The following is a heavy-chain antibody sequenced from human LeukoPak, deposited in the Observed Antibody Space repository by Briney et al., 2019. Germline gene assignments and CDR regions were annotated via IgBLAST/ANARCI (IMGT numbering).Heavy chain of an antibody. J-gene: IGHJ6*03. V-gene: IGHV1-69*01. CDR2: IIPIFGTA. CDR1: GGTFSSYA. CDR3: ARGRCSTSCHKDYYYMDV. Sequence: GSSVKVSCKASGGTFSSYAISWVRQAPGQGREWMGGIIPIFGTANYAQKFQGRVTISADESTSTAYMELSSLRSEDTAVYYCARGRCSTSCHKDYYYMDVWGKGTTVTVSS. D-gene: IGHD2-2*02.